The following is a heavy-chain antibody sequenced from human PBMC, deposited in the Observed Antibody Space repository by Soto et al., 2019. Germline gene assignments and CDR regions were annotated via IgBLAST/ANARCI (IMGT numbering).Heavy chain of an antibody. V-gene: IGHV3-30*18. J-gene: IGHJ4*02. D-gene: IGHD5-12*01. CDR3: AKSPWGATIVPCHH. Sequence: QVQLVESGGGVVQTGRSLRLSCAGSGFTFSSYGMHWVRLAPGKGLEWLAAISHDGISNYYADSVNGRFTISRDDSKNTLYLQMNSLRVEDTAVYYCAKSPWGATIVPCHHWGQGFLVTVSS. CDR1: GFTFSSYG. CDR2: ISHDGISN.